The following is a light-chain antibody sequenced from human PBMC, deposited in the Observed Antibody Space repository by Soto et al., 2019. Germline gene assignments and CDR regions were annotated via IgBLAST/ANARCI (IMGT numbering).Light chain of an antibody. J-gene: IGLJ2*01. Sequence: QSVLPQPPSVSGAPGQRVTISCTGSSSNMGAGYDVQWYQQLPGTAPKLLIHANSNRPSGVPDRFSGSKSGTSASLAITGLQAEDEADYYCQSYDSSLSGVVFGGATQLSVL. V-gene: IGLV1-40*01. CDR1: SSNMGAGYD. CDR2: ANS. CDR3: QSYDSSLSGVV.